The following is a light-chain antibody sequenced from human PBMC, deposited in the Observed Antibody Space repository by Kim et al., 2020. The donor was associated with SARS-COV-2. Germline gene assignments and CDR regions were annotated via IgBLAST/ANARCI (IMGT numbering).Light chain of an antibody. CDR1: SNNVGKHG. CDR2: RDN. Sequence: RQTATITCTGNSNNVGKHGAVWLQQHQGRPPKLLCYRDNTRPSGISERFSASGSGQTASLTITGLQPEDEADYYCSAWDSSLNVYVFGTGTRVTVL. J-gene: IGLJ1*01. V-gene: IGLV10-54*01. CDR3: SAWDSSLNVYV.